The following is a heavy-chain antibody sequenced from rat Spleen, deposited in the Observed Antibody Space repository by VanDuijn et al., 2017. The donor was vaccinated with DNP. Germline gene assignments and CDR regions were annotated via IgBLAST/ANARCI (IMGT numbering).Heavy chain of an antibody. D-gene: IGHD1-1*01. CDR1: GYTFTTYY. Sequence: QVQLQQSGAELAKPGSSVMISCRASGYTFTTYYIGWIKQTTRQGLEYIGYINMGSGGTNYNEKFKGKATLTVGKSSSTAFMQLSSLTPDDSAVYYCTRGVTTVVTGWFAYWGQGTLVTVSS. V-gene: IGHV1-43*01. CDR2: INMGSGGT. J-gene: IGHJ3*01. CDR3: TRGVTTVVTGWFAY.